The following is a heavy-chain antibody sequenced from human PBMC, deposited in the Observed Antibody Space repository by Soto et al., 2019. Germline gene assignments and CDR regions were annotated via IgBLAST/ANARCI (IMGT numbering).Heavy chain of an antibody. D-gene: IGHD3-9*01. V-gene: IGHV4-34*01. J-gene: IGHJ4*02. CDR2: INHSGST. CDR1: GGSFSGYY. Sequence: SETLSLTCAVYGGSFSGYYWSWIRQPPGKGLEWIGEINHSGSTNYNPSLKSRVTISVDTSKNQFSLKLSSVTAADTAVYYCARAKYYDILTGYHAPFDYWGQGTLVTVSS. CDR3: ARAKYYDILTGYHAPFDY.